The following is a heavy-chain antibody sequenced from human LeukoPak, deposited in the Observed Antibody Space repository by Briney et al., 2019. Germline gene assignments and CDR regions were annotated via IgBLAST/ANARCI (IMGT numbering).Heavy chain of an antibody. V-gene: IGHV3-23*01. CDR2: ISGSGGST. CDR3: REGRPEPPLEGSVDY. D-gene: IGHD1-14*01. CDR1: GFTVSSNY. Sequence: QAGGSLRLSCAASGFTVSSNYMSWVRQAPGKGLEWVSAISGSGGSTYYADSVKGRFTISRDNSKNTLYLQMNSLRAEDTAVYYCREGRPEPPLEGSVDYWGQGTLVTVSS. J-gene: IGHJ4*02.